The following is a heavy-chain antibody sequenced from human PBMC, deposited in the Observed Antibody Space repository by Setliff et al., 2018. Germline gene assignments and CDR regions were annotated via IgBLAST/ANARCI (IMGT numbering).Heavy chain of an antibody. J-gene: IGHJ5*02. V-gene: IGHV4-39*07. Sequence: SETLSLTCTVSGGSISGASIRSYYWSWIRQPPGKGLEWIGTIYQNGITYYNPSVKSRVTISVDKSKNQFSLSLGSVTAADTAVYYCATDGPVLNGDYISWGQGTLVTVSS. CDR2: IYQNGIT. CDR3: ATDGPVLNGDYIS. D-gene: IGHD3-10*01. CDR1: GGSISGASIRSYY.